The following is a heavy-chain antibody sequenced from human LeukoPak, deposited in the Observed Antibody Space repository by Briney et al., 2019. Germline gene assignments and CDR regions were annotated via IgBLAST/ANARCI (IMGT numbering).Heavy chain of an antibody. D-gene: IGHD2-15*01. CDR3: ARGYCSGGSCYSPDAFDI. Sequence: PGGSLRLSCAASGFTFDDYGMSWVRQAPGKGLEWVSVIYSGGSTYYADSVKGRFTISRDNSKNTLYLQMNSLRAEDTAVYYCARGYCSGGSCYSPDAFDIWGQGTMVTVSS. J-gene: IGHJ3*02. CDR1: GFTFDDYG. V-gene: IGHV3-53*01. CDR2: IYSGGST.